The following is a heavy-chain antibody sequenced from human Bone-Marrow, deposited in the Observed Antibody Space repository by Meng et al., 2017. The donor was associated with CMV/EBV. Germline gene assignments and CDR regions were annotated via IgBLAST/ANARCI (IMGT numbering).Heavy chain of an antibody. V-gene: IGHV1-2*02. CDR3: ARGNRRSSTSCYLYHYYYGMDV. Sequence: ASVKVSCKASGYTFTGYYMHWVRQAPGQGLEWMGWINPNSGGTNYAQKFQGRVTMTRDTSISTAYMELSRLRSDDTAVYYCARGNRRSSTSCYLYHYYYGMDVWGQGTTVTVSS. CDR1: GYTFTGYY. J-gene: IGHJ6*02. D-gene: IGHD2-2*01. CDR2: INPNSGGT.